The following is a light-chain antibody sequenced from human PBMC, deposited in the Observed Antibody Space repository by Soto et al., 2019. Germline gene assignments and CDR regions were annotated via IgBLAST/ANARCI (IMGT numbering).Light chain of an antibody. Sequence: EIVLTQSPGTLSLSPGERASLSCRTSQTITNTYLAWYKQKSGQAPRLLIFGASSRAAGIPDRFGGSGAGTDLTLVISRLETVDFAVYYWQEYDMSPLTFGGGIKGDIK. CDR1: QTITNTY. CDR3: QEYDMSPLT. V-gene: IGKV3-20*01. CDR2: GAS. J-gene: IGKJ4*01.